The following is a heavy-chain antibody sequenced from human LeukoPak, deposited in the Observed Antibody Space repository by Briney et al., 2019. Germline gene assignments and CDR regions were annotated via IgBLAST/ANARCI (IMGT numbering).Heavy chain of an antibody. CDR3: ARDRSSSWYYFDFDY. J-gene: IGHJ4*02. V-gene: IGHV3-30-3*01. Sequence: YPGGSLRLSCAASGFTFSSSAMPWVRQAPGKGLEWVAIISYDGSNKYCADSVKGRFTISRDNSRNTLYLQMNSLRAEDTAVYYCARDRSSSWYYFDFDYWGQGTLVTVSS. CDR2: ISYDGSNK. D-gene: IGHD6-13*01. CDR1: GFTFSSSA.